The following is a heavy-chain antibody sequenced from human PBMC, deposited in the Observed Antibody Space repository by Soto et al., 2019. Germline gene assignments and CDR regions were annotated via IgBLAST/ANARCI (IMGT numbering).Heavy chain of an antibody. CDR3: ARVAVAARPRWYNWFDP. J-gene: IGHJ5*02. V-gene: IGHV1-8*01. CDR2: MNPNSGET. Sequence: ASVKVSCKTSGYTFTDYDINWVRQATGQGLEWIGWMNPNSGETGYAQKFQGRVTMTRSASLSTAYLELSSLRSEDTAVYYCARVAVAARPRWYNWFDPWGQGTLVTISS. CDR1: GYTFTDYD. D-gene: IGHD2-15*01.